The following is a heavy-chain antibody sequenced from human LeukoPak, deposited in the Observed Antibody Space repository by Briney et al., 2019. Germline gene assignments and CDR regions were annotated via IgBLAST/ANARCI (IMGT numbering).Heavy chain of an antibody. CDR2: MNPNSGNT. CDR1: GHTFTSYD. J-gene: IGHJ3*02. CDR3: ARESSGYYDFWSGYSHEDAFDI. D-gene: IGHD3-3*01. V-gene: IGHV1-8*03. Sequence: ASVKVSCKASGHTFTSYDINWVLQATGQGLEWMGWMNPNSGNTGYAQKFQGRVTITRNTSISTAYMELSSLRSEDTAVYYCARESSGYYDFWSGYSHEDAFDIWGQGTMVTVSS.